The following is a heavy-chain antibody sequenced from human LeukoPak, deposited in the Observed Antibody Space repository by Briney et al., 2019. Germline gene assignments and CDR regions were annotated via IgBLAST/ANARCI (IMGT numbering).Heavy chain of an antibody. Sequence: EPAETLSLTCAVSGYSISSGYYWGWIRQPPGKGLEWIGSIYHSGNTYYNPSLKSRVTISVDISKNQFSLKLRIVTAADTAVYYCARSYSYGLSFDYWGQGTLVTVSS. D-gene: IGHD5-18*01. CDR1: GYSISSGYY. J-gene: IGHJ4*02. CDR3: ARSYSYGLSFDY. CDR2: IYHSGNT. V-gene: IGHV4-38-2*01.